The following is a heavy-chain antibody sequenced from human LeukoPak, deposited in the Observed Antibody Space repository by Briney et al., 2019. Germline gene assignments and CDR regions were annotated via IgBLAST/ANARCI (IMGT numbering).Heavy chain of an antibody. D-gene: IGHD7-27*01. V-gene: IGHV3-48*04. J-gene: IGHJ4*02. CDR1: GFTVSSNY. CDR2: ISNSGSSI. CDR3: GRGHWGLDY. Sequence: QAGGSLRLSCAASGFTVSSNYMTWVRQAPGKGLEWVSYISNSGSSIYYADSVKGRFTTSRDNAKSSLYLQMNSLRAEDTAVYYCGRGHWGLDYWGQGALVTVSS.